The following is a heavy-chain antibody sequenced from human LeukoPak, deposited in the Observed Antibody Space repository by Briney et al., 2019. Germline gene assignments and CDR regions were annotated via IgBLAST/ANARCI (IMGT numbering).Heavy chain of an antibody. CDR1: GYTLTGYY. V-gene: IGHV1-2*02. CDR3: ARDDTLTYYYDSSGYYGD. CDR2: INPNSGGT. J-gene: IGHJ4*02. D-gene: IGHD3-22*01. Sequence: GASVKVSCKASGYTLTGYYMHWVRQAPGQGLEWMGWINPNSGGTNYAQKFQGRVTMTRDASISTAYMELSRLRSDDTAVYYCARDDTLTYYYDSSGYYGDWGQGTLVTVSS.